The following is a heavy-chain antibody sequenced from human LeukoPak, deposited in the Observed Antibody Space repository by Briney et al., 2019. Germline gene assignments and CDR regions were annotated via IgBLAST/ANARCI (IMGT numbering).Heavy chain of an antibody. Sequence: GGSLRLSCGASGFTFSNAWMSWVRQAPGKGLEWVGRIKSKSDGGTTDYAAPVKGRFTISRDDSKNTLYLQMYSLKTEDTAVYYCTTVFKGGSYRWLYYFDYWGQGTLVTVSS. J-gene: IGHJ4*02. CDR2: IKSKSDGGTT. V-gene: IGHV3-15*01. CDR1: GFTFSNAW. CDR3: TTVFKGGSYRWLYYFDY. D-gene: IGHD1-26*01.